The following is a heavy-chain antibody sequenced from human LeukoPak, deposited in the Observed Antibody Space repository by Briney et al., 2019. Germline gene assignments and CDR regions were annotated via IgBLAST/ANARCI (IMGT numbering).Heavy chain of an antibody. CDR1: GFTFSSYA. D-gene: IGHD3-16*01. Sequence: GGSPRLSCAASGFTFSSYAMSWVRQAPGKGLEWVSAIRRTGGSKYYSDSVKGGFTISRDNSKNTLYLQMNSLRAEDTAVYYCANTDYYDSSALDYWGQGTLVCVSS. V-gene: IGHV3-23*01. CDR3: ANTDYYDSSALDY. J-gene: IGHJ4*02. CDR2: IRRTGGSK.